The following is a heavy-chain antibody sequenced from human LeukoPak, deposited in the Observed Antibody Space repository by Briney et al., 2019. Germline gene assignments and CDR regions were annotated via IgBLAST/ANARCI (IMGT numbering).Heavy chain of an antibody. D-gene: IGHD4-17*01. V-gene: IGHV1-46*01. CDR2: INPSGGST. Sequence: GASVKVSCKASGYTFTSYYIHWVRQAPGQGLEWMGIINPSGGSTSYAQKFQGRVTMTRDTSTSTVYMYLSSLRSEDTAVYYCARDSPYGVVDYWGQGTLVTVSS. CDR1: GYTFTSYY. CDR3: ARDSPYGVVDY. J-gene: IGHJ4*02.